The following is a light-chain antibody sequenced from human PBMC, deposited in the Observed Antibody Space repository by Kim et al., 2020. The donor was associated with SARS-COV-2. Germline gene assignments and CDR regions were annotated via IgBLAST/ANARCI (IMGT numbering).Light chain of an antibody. CDR1: QGI. CDR2: GAS. Sequence: DILMTQSPSSLSASVGDRVTITCRASQGIAWFQQKPGKAPKTLIYGASTLLSGVPSRFSGSGSGTYFTLTITNLQSEDFATYYCQQYNFYPVTFGGGTKVDIK. CDR3: QQYNFYPVT. V-gene: IGKV1-16*01. J-gene: IGKJ4*01.